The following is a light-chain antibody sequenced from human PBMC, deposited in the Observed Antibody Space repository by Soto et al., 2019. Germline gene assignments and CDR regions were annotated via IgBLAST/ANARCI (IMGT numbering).Light chain of an antibody. J-gene: IGKJ1*01. Sequence: VRLTCRASQGISGALAWYQQKPGRAPTLLIYDASSLESGVPSRFSGSESGTDFTLSISRLEPEEFAVYYCQQYRGSTRTFGQGTKVDI. V-gene: IGKV1-13*02. CDR2: DAS. CDR1: QGISGA. CDR3: QQYRGSTRT.